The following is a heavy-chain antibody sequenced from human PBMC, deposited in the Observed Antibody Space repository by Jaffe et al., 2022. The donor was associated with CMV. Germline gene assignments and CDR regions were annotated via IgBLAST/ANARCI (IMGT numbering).Heavy chain of an antibody. CDR2: IYYSGST. Sequence: QVQLQESGPGLVKPSETLSLTCTVSGGSVSSGSYYWSWIRQPPGKGLEWIGYIYYSGSTNYNPSLKSRVTISVDTSKNQFSLKLSSVTAADTAVYYCARDIMVRGVLTRGYYYYGMDVWGQGTTVTVSS. V-gene: IGHV4-61*01. CDR3: ARDIMVRGVLTRGYYYYGMDV. CDR1: GGSVSSGSYY. D-gene: IGHD3-10*01. J-gene: IGHJ6*02.